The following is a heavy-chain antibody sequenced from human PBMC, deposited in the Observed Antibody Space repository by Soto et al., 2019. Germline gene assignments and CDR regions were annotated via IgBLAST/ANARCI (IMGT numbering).Heavy chain of an antibody. CDR1: GGSISSAYW. J-gene: IGHJ4*02. CDR2: ISDDGSTT. Sequence: ETLSLTCAVSGGSISSAYWMHWVRQVPGKGLIWVSRISDDGSTTTYADSVKGRFTISRDNAKNTLYLQMNSLRADDTGLYYCTRGPRVSSTGTGAHWGQGTLVTVSS. V-gene: IGHV3-74*01. CDR3: TRGPRVSSTGTGAH. D-gene: IGHD1-1*01.